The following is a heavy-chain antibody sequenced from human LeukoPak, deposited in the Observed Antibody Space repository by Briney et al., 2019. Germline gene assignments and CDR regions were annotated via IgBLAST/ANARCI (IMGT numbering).Heavy chain of an antibody. CDR2: INYNGGST. V-gene: IGHV3-20*04. CDR1: GFTVSRTY. Sequence: GGSLRLSCAASGFTVSRTYMSWVRQAPGKGLEWISGINYNGGSTAYADSGKGRFTISRDNAKNFLYLQMNSLRAEDTALYYCVRSIYDRSGYPVKDYWGQGTLVTVSS. J-gene: IGHJ4*02. D-gene: IGHD3-22*01. CDR3: VRSIYDRSGYPVKDY.